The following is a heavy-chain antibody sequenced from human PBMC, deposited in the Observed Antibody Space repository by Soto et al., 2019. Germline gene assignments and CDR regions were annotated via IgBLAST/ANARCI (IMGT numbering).Heavy chain of an antibody. D-gene: IGHD1-1*01. Sequence: QVQLVQSGAEVKKPGASVKVSCKASGYSFTNYGFSWVRQAPGQGLEWTGWINGYNGNTNYAPKLQGRFTMTTDTSTSTAYMELGSLTSDVTAVYFCAASTATSSLWGQGTLVTVSS. CDR3: AASTATSSL. V-gene: IGHV1-18*01. CDR1: GYSFTNYG. J-gene: IGHJ4*02. CDR2: INGYNGNT.